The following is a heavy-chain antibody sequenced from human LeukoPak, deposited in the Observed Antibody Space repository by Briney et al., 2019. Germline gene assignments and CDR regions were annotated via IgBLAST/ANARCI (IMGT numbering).Heavy chain of an antibody. Sequence: PGGSLRLSCAASGFTFSSYSMNWVRQAPGKGLEWVSSISSSSSYIYYADSVKGRFTISRDNAKNSLYLQMNSLRAEDTAVYYCASSGMITFGGVGYWGQGTLVTVSS. V-gene: IGHV3-21*01. CDR1: GFTFSSYS. CDR3: ASSGMITFGGVGY. D-gene: IGHD3-16*01. J-gene: IGHJ4*02. CDR2: ISSSSSYI.